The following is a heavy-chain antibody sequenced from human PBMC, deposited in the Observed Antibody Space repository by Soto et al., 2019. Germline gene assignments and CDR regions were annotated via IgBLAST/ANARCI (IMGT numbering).Heavy chain of an antibody. CDR3: AREYTYGSNFFDC. CDR1: GGSISSAAYY. Sequence: SETLSLTCTVSGGSISSAAYYWSWIRQHPGKGLEWIGYVSHSGSTYYNPSLKSRVIISVDTSKNQFSLSLTSVTAADTVVYYCAREYTYGSNFFDCWGQGALVTVSS. V-gene: IGHV4-31*02. J-gene: IGHJ4*02. D-gene: IGHD5-18*01. CDR2: VSHSGST.